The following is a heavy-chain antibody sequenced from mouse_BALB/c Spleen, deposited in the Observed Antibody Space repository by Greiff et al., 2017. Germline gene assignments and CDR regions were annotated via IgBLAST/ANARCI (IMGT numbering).Heavy chain of an antibody. CDR3: ARDQVYYLDY. V-gene: IGHV3-6*02. Sequence: EVQLLESGPGLVKPSQSLSLTCSVTGYSITSGYYWNWIRQFPGNKLEWMGYISYDGSNNYNPSLKNRISITRDTSKNQFFLKLNSVTTEDTATYYCARDQVYYLDYWGQGTTLTVSS. CDR1: GYSITSGYY. D-gene: IGHD3-2*02. CDR2: ISYDGSN. J-gene: IGHJ2*01.